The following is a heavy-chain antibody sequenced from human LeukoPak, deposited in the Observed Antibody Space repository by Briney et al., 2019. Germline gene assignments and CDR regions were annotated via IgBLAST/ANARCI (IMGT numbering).Heavy chain of an antibody. D-gene: IGHD4-17*01. CDR1: GFTFSSYI. J-gene: IGHJ3*02. CDR2: IKQDGSEK. Sequence: GGSLRLSCAASGFTFSSYIMHWVRQAPGKGLEWVANIKQDGSEKYYVDSVKGRFTISRDNSKNTLYLQMNSLRAEDTAVYYCARSTTVISAAHDAFDIWGHGTMVTVSS. V-gene: IGHV3-7*01. CDR3: ARSTTVISAAHDAFDI.